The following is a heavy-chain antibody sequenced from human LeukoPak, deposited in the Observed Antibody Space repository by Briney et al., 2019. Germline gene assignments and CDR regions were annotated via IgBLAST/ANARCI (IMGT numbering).Heavy chain of an antibody. CDR1: VGSITSYY. V-gene: IGHV4-4*09. Sequence: SETLSLTCTVSVGSITSYYWSWILQPPGKGLEWIGYIYTSGSTNYNPSLKSRVTISVDTSKNQFSLKLSSVTAADTAVYYCARLLLGAAAGTNYYYMDVWGKGTTVTVSS. D-gene: IGHD6-13*01. J-gene: IGHJ6*03. CDR3: ARLLLGAAAGTNYYYMDV. CDR2: IYTSGST.